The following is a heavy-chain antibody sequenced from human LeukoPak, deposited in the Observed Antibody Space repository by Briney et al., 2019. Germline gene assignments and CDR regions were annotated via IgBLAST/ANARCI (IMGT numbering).Heavy chain of an antibody. V-gene: IGHV3-15*01. CDR1: EFTFSNAW. CDR3: TTGPTCALYYHYYGLDV. Sequence: PGGSLRLSCAASEFTFSNAWMSRVRQAPGKGLEWVGRIKSNTDGCTTDYAAPVKGRFTISRDDSIVILNLQMTNLKTEDTAVYFCTTGPTCALYYHYYGLDVWGQGTTVSVSS. J-gene: IGHJ6*02. CDR2: IKSNTDGCTT.